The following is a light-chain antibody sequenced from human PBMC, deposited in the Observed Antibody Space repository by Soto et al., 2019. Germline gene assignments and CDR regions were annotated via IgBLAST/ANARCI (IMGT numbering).Light chain of an antibody. CDR3: SSCASSSPWV. J-gene: IGLJ2*01. V-gene: IGLV2-14*01. CDR1: SSDVGGYNY. Sequence: QSALTQPASVSGSPGQSITISCTGTSSDVGGYNYVSWYQQYPGKAPKLMIYDVTNRPSGVSNRSSGSKSGNTASLTISGLQAEDEADYYCSSCASSSPWVFGGGTKLTVL. CDR2: DVT.